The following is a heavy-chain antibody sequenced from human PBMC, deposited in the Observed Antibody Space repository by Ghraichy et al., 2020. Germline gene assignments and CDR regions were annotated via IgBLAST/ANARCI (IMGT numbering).Heavy chain of an antibody. CDR3: ARESSGYSGYETSYYYYMDV. J-gene: IGHJ6*03. D-gene: IGHD5-12*01. V-gene: IGHV4-30-2*01. CDR2: IYHSGST. CDR1: GGSISSGGYS. Sequence: LSCAVSGGSISSGGYSWSWIRQPPGKGLEWIGYIYHSGSTYYNPSLKSRVTISVDRSKNQFSLKLSSVTAADTAVYYCARESSGYSGYETSYYYYMDVWGKGTTVTVSS.